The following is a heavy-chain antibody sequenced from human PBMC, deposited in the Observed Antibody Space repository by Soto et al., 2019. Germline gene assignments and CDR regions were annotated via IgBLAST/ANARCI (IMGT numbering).Heavy chain of an antibody. V-gene: IGHV1-8*01. CDR3: ARGGVRYSSSNYFDP. Sequence: QVQLVQSGAEVKKPGASVKVSCKASGYTFTSYDINWVRQATGQGPEWMGWMNPDSGHTGYARKFRDRISMTRNTSITTAYMELTSLRADDTAIYYCARGGVRYSSSNYFDPWGRGTLVTVPS. CDR1: GYTFTSYD. CDR2: MNPDSGHT. J-gene: IGHJ5*02. D-gene: IGHD6-6*01.